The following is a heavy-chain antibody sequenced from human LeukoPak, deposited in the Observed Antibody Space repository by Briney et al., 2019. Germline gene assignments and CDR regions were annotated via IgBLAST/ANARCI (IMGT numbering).Heavy chain of an antibody. CDR1: GYTFTGYY. Sequence: ASVKVSCKASGYTFTGYYMHWVRQAPGQGLEWRGWINPNSGGTNYAQKFQGRVTMTRDTSISTAYMELSRLRSDDTAVHYCASGGTYSSTIFGVSAGYWGQGTLVTVSS. V-gene: IGHV1-2*02. CDR3: ASGGTYSSTIFGVSAGY. D-gene: IGHD3-3*01. CDR2: INPNSGGT. J-gene: IGHJ4*02.